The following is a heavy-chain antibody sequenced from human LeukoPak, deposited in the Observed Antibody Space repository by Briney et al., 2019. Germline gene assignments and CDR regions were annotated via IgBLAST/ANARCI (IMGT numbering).Heavy chain of an antibody. CDR3: ARGGYYYYYMDV. CDR1: GYSISSGDY. Sequence: PSETLSLTCAVSGYSISSGDYWAWIRQPPGTGLEWIGSIYHSGSTYYNPSLKSRVTISVDTSKNQFSLKLSSVTAADTAVYFCARGGYYYYYMDVWGKGTTVTVSS. CDR2: IYHSGST. D-gene: IGHD3-16*01. J-gene: IGHJ6*03. V-gene: IGHV4-38-2*01.